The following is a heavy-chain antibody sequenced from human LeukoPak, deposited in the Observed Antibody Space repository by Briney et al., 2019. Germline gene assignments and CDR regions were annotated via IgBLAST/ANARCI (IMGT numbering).Heavy chain of an antibody. CDR3: ARGGSRSYTSSTLDY. J-gene: IGHJ4*02. Sequence: TSETLSLTCSVSGGSINVYYWNWIRQSPGKGLEWIGSISYSGSTNYNPSLKSRVTISMDTSKNRFSLKVSSVIPADTAMYYCARGGSRSYTSSTLDYWGQGTLVTVSS. V-gene: IGHV4-59*01. CDR2: ISYSGST. CDR1: GGSINVYY. D-gene: IGHD6-6*01.